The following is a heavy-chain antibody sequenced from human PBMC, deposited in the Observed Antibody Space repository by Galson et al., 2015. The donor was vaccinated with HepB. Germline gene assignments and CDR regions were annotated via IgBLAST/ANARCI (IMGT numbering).Heavy chain of an antibody. Sequence: SLRLSCAASGFTFSSYAMHWVRQAPGKGLEWVAVISYDGSNKYYADSVKGRFTISRDNSKNTLYLQMNSLRAEDTAVYYCARCPYDRQYYFDYWGQGTLVTVSS. CDR2: ISYDGSNK. D-gene: IGHD3-16*01. V-gene: IGHV3-30-3*01. CDR1: GFTFSSYA. CDR3: ARCPYDRQYYFDY. J-gene: IGHJ4*02.